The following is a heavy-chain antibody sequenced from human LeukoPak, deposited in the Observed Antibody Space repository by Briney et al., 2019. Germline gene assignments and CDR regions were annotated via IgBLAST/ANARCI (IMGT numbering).Heavy chain of an antibody. J-gene: IGHJ4*02. CDR3: TTLSGSSDT. Sequence: GGSLRLSXAASGFTFSNAWMSWVRQAPGKGLEWVGRIKSKTDGGTTDYAAPVKDRFTISRDDSKNTLYLQMYSLKTEDTAVYYCTTLSGSSDTWGQGSLVTVSS. CDR2: IKSKTDGGTT. CDR1: GFTFSNAW. D-gene: IGHD1-26*01. V-gene: IGHV3-15*01.